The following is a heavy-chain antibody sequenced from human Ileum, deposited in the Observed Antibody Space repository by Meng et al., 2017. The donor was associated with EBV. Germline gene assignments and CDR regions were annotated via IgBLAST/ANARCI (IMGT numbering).Heavy chain of an antibody. J-gene: IGHJ4*02. CDR2: TSHSGST. Sequence: QVQRQESGPGLVKPSETLSLTCAVSGGSISRSDWWSGVRQPPGKGLEWIGETSHSGSTNYSPSLKSRVTISLDKSKNQLSLKLNSVTAADTAVYYCASSDYYRSDYWGQGTLVTVSS. CDR1: GGSISRSDW. V-gene: IGHV4-4*02. CDR3: ASSDYYRSDY. D-gene: IGHD3-22*01.